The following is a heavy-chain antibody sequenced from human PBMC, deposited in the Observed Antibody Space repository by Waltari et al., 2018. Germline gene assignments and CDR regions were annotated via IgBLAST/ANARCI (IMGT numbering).Heavy chain of an antibody. V-gene: IGHV1-46*01. CDR2: INPSGGST. J-gene: IGHJ4*02. CDR3: ARDSAGTTLDY. Sequence: QVQLVQSGAEVKKPGASVKVSCKASGYTFTSYYMHWVRQAPGQGLEWMGIINPSGGSTSYAQKFQGIVTMTRDTSTSTVYMELSSLRSEDTAVYYCARDSAGTTLDYWGQGTLVTVSS. CDR1: GYTFTSYY. D-gene: IGHD1-1*01.